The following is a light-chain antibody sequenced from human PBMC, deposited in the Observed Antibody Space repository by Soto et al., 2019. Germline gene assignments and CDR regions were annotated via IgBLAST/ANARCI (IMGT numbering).Light chain of an antibody. J-gene: IGKJ5*01. Sequence: EVVMTQSTLSLPVTLGQPASISCRSNQILVHSDGIAYFSWFQQRPGRSPRRLIYKVSNRDSGVPARFSGSGPGTDFALKISRVEAEDVGVYYCMQGTHWPITFGQGTRLEIK. V-gene: IGKV2-30*02. CDR1: QILVHSDGIAY. CDR3: MQGTHWPIT. CDR2: KVS.